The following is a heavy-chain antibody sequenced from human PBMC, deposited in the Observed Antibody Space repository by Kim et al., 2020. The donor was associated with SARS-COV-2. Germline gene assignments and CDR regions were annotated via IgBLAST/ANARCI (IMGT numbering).Heavy chain of an antibody. D-gene: IGHD6-13*01. J-gene: IGHJ4*02. V-gene: IGHV3-64D*09. CDR3: VKAEISALVSFDY. CDR2: ISNSGAST. Sequence: GGSLRLSCSASGFTFSNYAMHWVRQAPGKGLEYVSAISNSGASTYYADSVKGRFTISRDNSQNTLYLHMSSLRSEDTAVYYCVKAEISALVSFDYWGQGTLVTVSS. CDR1: GFTFSNYA.